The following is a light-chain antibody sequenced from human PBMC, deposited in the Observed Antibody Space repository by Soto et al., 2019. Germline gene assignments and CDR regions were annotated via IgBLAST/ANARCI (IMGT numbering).Light chain of an antibody. V-gene: IGKV3-15*01. CDR1: QSVGSS. Sequence: TQSPATLSVSPGDRATISCRASQSVGSSLAWYQQKRGQPPRLLIYGASSRESGVPDRFSGSGSGTEFVLTVTSLKSDDSAVYSCQQYNSWPPTFGQGTRVEIK. J-gene: IGKJ1*01. CDR2: GAS. CDR3: QQYNSWPPT.